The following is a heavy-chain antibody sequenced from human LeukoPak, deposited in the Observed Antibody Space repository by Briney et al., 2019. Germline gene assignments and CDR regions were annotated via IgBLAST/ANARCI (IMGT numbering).Heavy chain of an antibody. J-gene: IGHJ6*02. CDR1: GFTFSSYG. CDR3: ARGTSRHDYRSMDV. V-gene: IGHV3-30*03. D-gene: IGHD5-24*01. Sequence: PGRSLRLSCAASGFTFSSYGMHWVRQAPGKGLEWVAVISYDGSNKYYADSVKGRFTISKDNSKNTLYLQMNSLRAEDTAVYYCARGTSRHDYRSMDVWGQGATVTVSS. CDR2: ISYDGSNK.